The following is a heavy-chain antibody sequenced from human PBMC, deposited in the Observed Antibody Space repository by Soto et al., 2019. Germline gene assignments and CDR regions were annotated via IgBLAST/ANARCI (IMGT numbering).Heavy chain of an antibody. CDR1: GGTFSSYA. D-gene: IGHD2-2*01. J-gene: IGHJ6*02. CDR2: IIPIFGTA. Sequence: QVQLVQSGAEVKKPGSSVKVSCKASGGTFSSYAISWVRQAPGQGLEWMGGIIPIFGTANYAQKFQGRVTITADESTSTAYMELSRLGSEDTGVYYCARSIVVVPAAMLYYYGMDVWGQGTTVTVSS. CDR3: ARSIVVVPAAMLYYYGMDV. V-gene: IGHV1-69*01.